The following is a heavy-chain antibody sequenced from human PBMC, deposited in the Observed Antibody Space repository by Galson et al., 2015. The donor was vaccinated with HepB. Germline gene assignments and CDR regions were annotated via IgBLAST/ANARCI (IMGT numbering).Heavy chain of an antibody. CDR1: GFTFDDYA. Sequence: SLRLSCAASGFTFDDYAMHWVRQAPGKGLEWVSGISWNSGSIGYADSVKGRFTISRDNAKNSLYLQMNSLRAEDTALYYCAKDIHSGSYFPGNFDYWGQGTLVTVSS. CDR2: ISWNSGSI. D-gene: IGHD1-26*01. CDR3: AKDIHSGSYFPGNFDY. J-gene: IGHJ4*02. V-gene: IGHV3-9*01.